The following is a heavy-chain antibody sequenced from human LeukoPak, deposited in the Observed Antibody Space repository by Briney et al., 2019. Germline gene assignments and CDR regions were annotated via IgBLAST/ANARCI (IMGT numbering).Heavy chain of an antibody. J-gene: IGHJ4*02. D-gene: IGHD6-19*01. CDR3: ARHGRYSSGWYPYYFDY. V-gene: IGHV4-59*08. CDR1: GGSISDYY. CDR2: IYYSGST. Sequence: SETLSLTCAVSGGSISDYYWTWIRQPPGKGLEWIGYIYYSGSTNYNPSLKSRVTISVDTSKNQFSLKLSSVTAADTAVYYCARHGRYSSGWYPYYFDYWGQGTLVTVSS.